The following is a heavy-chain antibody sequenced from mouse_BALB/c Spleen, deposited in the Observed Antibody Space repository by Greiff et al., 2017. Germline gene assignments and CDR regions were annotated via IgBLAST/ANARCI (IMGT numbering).Heavy chain of an antibody. D-gene: IGHD1-1*01. J-gene: IGHJ1*01. CDR2: IWGDGST. CDR3: AREVNLLLRALDV. Sequence: VQLVESGPGLVAPSQSLSITCTVSGFSLTGYGVNWVRQPPGKGLEWLGMIWGDGSTDYNSALKSRLSISKDNSKSQVFLKMSSLQTDDTARYYCAREVNLLLRALDVWGAGTTVTVSS. V-gene: IGHV2-6-7*01. CDR1: GFSLTGYG.